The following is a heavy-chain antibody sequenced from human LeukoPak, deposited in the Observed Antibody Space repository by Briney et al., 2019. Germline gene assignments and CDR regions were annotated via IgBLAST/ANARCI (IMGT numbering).Heavy chain of an antibody. V-gene: IGHV3-23*01. CDR3: AKASPRDIVVVPAAIRCDY. CDR2: ISGSGGST. Sequence: SGGSLRLSCAASGFTFSSYAMSWVRQAPGKGLEWVSAISGSGGSTYYADSVKGRFTISRDNSKNTLYLQMNSLRAEDTAVYYCAKASPRDIVVVPAAIRCDYWGQGTLVTVSS. J-gene: IGHJ4*02. D-gene: IGHD2-2*02. CDR1: GFTFSSYA.